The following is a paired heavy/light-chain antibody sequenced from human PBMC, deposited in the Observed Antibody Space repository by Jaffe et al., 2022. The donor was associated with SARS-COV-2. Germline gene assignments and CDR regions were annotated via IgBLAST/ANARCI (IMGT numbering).Light chain of an antibody. V-gene: IGKV1-39*01. Sequence: DIQMTQSPSSLSASVGDRVTITCRASQSISSYLNWYQQKPGKAPKLLIYAASSLQSGVPSRFSGSGSGTDFTLTISSLQPEDFATYYCQQSYSTLLWTFGQGTKVEIK. J-gene: IGKJ1*01. CDR2: AAS. CDR1: QSISSY. CDR3: QQSYSTLLWT.
Heavy chain of an antibody. V-gene: IGHV6-1*01. J-gene: IGHJ4*02. Sequence: QVQLQQSGPGLVKPSQTLSLTCAISGDSVSSNSAAWNWIRQSPSRGLEWLGRTYYRSKWYNDYAVSVKSRITINPDTSKNQFSLQLNSVTPEDTAVYYCARGEYSSGWYYFDYWGQGTLVTVSS. CDR1: GDSVSSNSAA. D-gene: IGHD6-19*01. CDR3: ARGEYSSGWYYFDY. CDR2: TYYRSKWYN.